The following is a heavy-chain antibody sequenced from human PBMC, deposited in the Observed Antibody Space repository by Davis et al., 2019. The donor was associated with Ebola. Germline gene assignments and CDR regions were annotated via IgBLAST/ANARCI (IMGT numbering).Heavy chain of an antibody. CDR3: ASQIATFSPFDY. Sequence: GESLKISCAASGFTFSYSWMDLVRPAPGKGLEWVSGISNNAQSIHYADSVKGRFTITRHNYKNTLYLQMNSVKLEDAAIYSCASQIATFSPFDYWGQGTLVTVSS. J-gene: IGHJ4*02. CDR2: ISNNAQSI. D-gene: IGHD2-21*01. CDR1: GFTFSYSW. V-gene: IGHV3-23*01.